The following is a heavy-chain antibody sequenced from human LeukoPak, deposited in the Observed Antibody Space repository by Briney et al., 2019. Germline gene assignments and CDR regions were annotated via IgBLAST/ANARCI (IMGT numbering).Heavy chain of an antibody. CDR2: ISAYNGNT. Sequence: GASVKVSCNASGYTFTSYGISWVRQAPGQGLEWMGWISAYNGNTNYAQKLQGRVTMTTDTSTSTAYMELRSLRFDDTAVYYCAREVRIQLWDYWGQGTLVTVSS. CDR3: AREVRIQLWDY. CDR1: GYTFTSYG. D-gene: IGHD5-18*01. J-gene: IGHJ4*02. V-gene: IGHV1-18*01.